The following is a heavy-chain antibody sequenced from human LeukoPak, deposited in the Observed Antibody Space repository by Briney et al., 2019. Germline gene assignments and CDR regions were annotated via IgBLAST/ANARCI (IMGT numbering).Heavy chain of an antibody. D-gene: IGHD2-15*01. Sequence: GGSLRLSCAASGFSFSSYNMNWVRQAPGKGLEWVSYSSSGSSTIYYAGSVKGRFTISRDNAKNSLYLQMNSLRDEDTAVYYCARVPGYCSGGSCFSTYFDYWGQGTLVTVSS. V-gene: IGHV3-48*02. CDR1: GFSFSSYN. CDR3: ARVPGYCSGGSCFSTYFDY. J-gene: IGHJ4*02. CDR2: SSSGSSTI.